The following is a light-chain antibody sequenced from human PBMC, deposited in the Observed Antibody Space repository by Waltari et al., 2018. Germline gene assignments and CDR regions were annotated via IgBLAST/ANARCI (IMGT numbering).Light chain of an antibody. V-gene: IGKV3-11*01. CDR1: PAVTTR. CDR2: DAS. Sequence: EIVLTQSPATVSLSPGESATLSCTASPAVTTRLAWYQQRPGKAPRLLIYDASNRANGIPARFSGSGFGTGFTLTISNLDPEDSAIYYCQQRSSWGFTFGPGTKVEIK. CDR3: QQRSSWGFT. J-gene: IGKJ3*01.